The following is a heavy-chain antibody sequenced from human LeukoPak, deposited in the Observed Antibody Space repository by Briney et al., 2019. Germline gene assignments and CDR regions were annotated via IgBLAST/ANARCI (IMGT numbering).Heavy chain of an antibody. V-gene: IGHV3-21*01. J-gene: IGHJ4*02. D-gene: IGHD4-23*01. CDR1: GFTFSSYS. CDR3: ARYVYGGNWMYYFDY. Sequence: GGSLRLSCAASGFTFSSYSMNWVRQAPGKGLEWVSSISSSSSYIYYADSVKGRFTISRDNAKNSLYLQMNSLRAEDTAVYYCARYVYGGNWMYYFDYWGQGTLVTVSS. CDR2: ISSSSSYI.